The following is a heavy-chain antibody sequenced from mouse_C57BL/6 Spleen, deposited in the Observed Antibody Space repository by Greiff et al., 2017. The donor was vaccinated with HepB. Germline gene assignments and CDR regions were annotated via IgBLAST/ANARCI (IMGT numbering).Heavy chain of an antibody. D-gene: IGHD3-3*01. CDR1: GYTFTSYW. Sequence: QVQLQQPGAELVKPGASVKLSCKASGYTFTSYWMQWVKQRPGQGLEWIGEIDPSDSYTNYNQKFKGKATLTVDTSSSTAYMQLSSPTSEDSAVYYCAVRDWFAYWGQGTLVTVSA. J-gene: IGHJ3*01. CDR2: IDPSDSYT. V-gene: IGHV1-50*01. CDR3: AVRDWFAY.